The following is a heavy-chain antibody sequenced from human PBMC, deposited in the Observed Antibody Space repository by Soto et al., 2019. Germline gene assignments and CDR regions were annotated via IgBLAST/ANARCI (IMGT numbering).Heavy chain of an antibody. Sequence: QVQLVQSGAEVKKPGAPVRAPSRAPGFTFTSLGTTGWQQALGQGFGGLGWISGKNGDTNFAQKFQGRVTLTADTSTGTFSMEMRSLRSDDTALYYCARDLGVDMVATSSGAVAGSRDYWGQGTLVTVSS. CDR3: ARDLGVDMVATSSGAVAGSRDY. CDR1: GFTFTSLG. D-gene: IGHD5-12*01. V-gene: IGHV1-18*01. CDR2: ISGKNGDT. J-gene: IGHJ1*01.